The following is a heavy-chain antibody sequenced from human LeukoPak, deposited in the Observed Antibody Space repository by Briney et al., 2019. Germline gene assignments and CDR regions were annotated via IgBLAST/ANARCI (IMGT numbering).Heavy chain of an antibody. CDR2: IIPIFGTA. CDR3: ARGGTAMVTEYDAFDI. Sequence: SVKVSCKASGGTFSSYAISWVRQAPGQGLEWMGGIIPIFGTANYAQKFQGRVSITADKSTSTAYMELSSLRSEDTAVYYCARGGTAMVTEYDAFDIWGQGTMVTVSS. CDR1: GGTFSSYA. D-gene: IGHD5-18*01. V-gene: IGHV1-69*06. J-gene: IGHJ3*02.